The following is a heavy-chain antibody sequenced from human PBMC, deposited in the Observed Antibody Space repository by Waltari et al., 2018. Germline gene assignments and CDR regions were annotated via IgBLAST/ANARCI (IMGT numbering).Heavy chain of an antibody. D-gene: IGHD1-26*01. V-gene: IGHV4-39*01. CDR1: GGSITSLSEC. J-gene: IGHJ4*01. CDR2: IDYGGGA. CDR3: TDGRGRFEY. Sequence: QVQLQESGPGLVKPSETLSLVCSVSGGSITSLSECWAWIRQPPGKGLEWIGGIDYGGGAFYNPSLNSRVTLSFDTSKNQFSLHLRSATAAETAVYYCTDGRGRFEYWGHGTLVTVS.